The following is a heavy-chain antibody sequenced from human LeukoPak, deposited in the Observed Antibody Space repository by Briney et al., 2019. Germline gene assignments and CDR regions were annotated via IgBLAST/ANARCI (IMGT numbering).Heavy chain of an antibody. V-gene: IGHV3-15*01. J-gene: IGHJ4*02. CDR2: LKSKTDGETT. Sequence: GGSLRLSCAASGFTFSNAWMSWVRQAPGKGLEWVGRLKSKTDGETTDYTAPVKGRFTISRDDSKNTLYLQMHSLTADDTAFYYCARYCTFLTCSGTRFNSWGPGTLVTVSS. D-gene: IGHD2-8*01. CDR1: GFTFSNAW. CDR3: ARYCTFLTCSGTRFNS.